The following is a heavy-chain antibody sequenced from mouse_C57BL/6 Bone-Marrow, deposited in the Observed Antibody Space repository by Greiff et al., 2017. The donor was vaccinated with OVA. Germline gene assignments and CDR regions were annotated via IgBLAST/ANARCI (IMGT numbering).Heavy chain of an antibody. V-gene: IGHV1-62-2*01. CDR3: ARSDYYYGSSYDYFDY. CDR1: GYTFTEYT. Sequence: VQLQQSGAELVKPGASVKLSCKASGYTFTEYTIHWVKQRSGQGLEWIGWFYPGSGSTNYNEKFKSKATLTVDTSSSTAYMQLSSLTSEDSAVYYCARSDYYYGSSYDYFDYWGQGTTLTVSS. D-gene: IGHD1-1*01. J-gene: IGHJ2*01. CDR2: FYPGSGST.